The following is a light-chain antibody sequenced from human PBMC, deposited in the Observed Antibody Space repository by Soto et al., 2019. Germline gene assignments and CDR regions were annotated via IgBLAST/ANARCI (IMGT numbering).Light chain of an antibody. CDR1: ASDIGGYSF. CDR2: DVN. Sequence: QSALTQPPSASGSPGQSVAISCTGTASDIGGYSFVSWYQQHPGKAPKLLIYDVNKRPSGVPYRFSGSKSGNTASLPVSGLHAEDEAEYYCSAHGGTNPYVFGTGTKLTVL. CDR3: SAHGGTNPYV. V-gene: IGLV2-8*01. J-gene: IGLJ1*01.